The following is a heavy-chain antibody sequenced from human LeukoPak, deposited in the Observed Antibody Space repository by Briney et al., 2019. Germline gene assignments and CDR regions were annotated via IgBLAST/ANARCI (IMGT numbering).Heavy chain of an antibody. CDR3: AGVLSG. V-gene: IGHV3-30*01. CDR1: GFTFSSYA. Sequence: GGSLRLSCAASGFTFSSYAMHWVRRAPGKGLEWVAVISYDGSNKYYADSVKGRFTISRDNSKNTLYLQMNSLRAEDTAVYYCAGVLSGWGQGTLVTVSS. CDR2: ISYDGSNK. D-gene: IGHD2/OR15-2a*01. J-gene: IGHJ4*02.